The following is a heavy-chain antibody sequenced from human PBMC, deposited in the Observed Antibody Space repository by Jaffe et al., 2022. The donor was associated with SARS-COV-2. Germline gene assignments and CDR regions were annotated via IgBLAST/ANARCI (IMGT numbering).Heavy chain of an antibody. V-gene: IGHV4-34*01. CDR1: GGSLSGHY. CDR3: ARFGYCDTPSCNQGEGGNWFDP. J-gene: IGHJ5*02. D-gene: IGHD3-22*01. Sequence: QVQLQQWGAGQLKPSETLSLTCAAHGGSLSGHYWNWIRQPPGKGLEWIGEIRYSGTTSYNPSLESRVTISVDTSKNQFSLRLTSVTAADTAVYYCARFGYCDTPSCNQGEGGNWFDPWGQGTLVAVSS. CDR2: IRYSGTT.